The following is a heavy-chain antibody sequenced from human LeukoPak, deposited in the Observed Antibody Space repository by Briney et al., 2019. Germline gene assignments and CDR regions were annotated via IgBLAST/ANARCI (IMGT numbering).Heavy chain of an antibody. J-gene: IGHJ4*02. CDR1: GGSISSYY. CDR3: AGTMVRGVMWYFDY. D-gene: IGHD3-10*01. Sequence: SETLSLTCTVSGGSISSYYWSWIRQPPGKGLEWIGYIYYSGSTNYNPSPKSRVTISVDTSKNQFSLKLSSVTAADTAVYYCAGTMVRGVMWYFDYWGQGTLVTVSS. V-gene: IGHV4-59*01. CDR2: IYYSGST.